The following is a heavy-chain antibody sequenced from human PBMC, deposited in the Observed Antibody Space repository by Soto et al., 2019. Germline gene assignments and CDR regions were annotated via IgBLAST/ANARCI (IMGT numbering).Heavy chain of an antibody. CDR2: VSNDGIRN. J-gene: IGHJ4*02. D-gene: IGHD3-22*01. CDR1: GFIFSGSG. V-gene: IGHV3-30*03. CDR3: ARWVGGAMYDNSGKCGS. Sequence: QVQLVETGGGVVQPGRSLRLTCAASGFIFSGSGMHWVRQSPGKGLEWVALVSNDGIRNYYGDSVKGRFTISRDNAENTLYLQMNILRAEDAAVYCCARWVGGAMYDNSGKCGSGGQGTLVTVSS.